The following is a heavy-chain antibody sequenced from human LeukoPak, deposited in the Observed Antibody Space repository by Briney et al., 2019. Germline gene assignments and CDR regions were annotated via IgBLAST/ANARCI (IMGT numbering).Heavy chain of an antibody. CDR2: IRPSGDNT. CDR1: GFTFSSYD. J-gene: IGHJ4*02. Sequence: GGSLRLSCAASGFTFSSYDMTWVRQAPGRGLEWVSSIRPSGDNTYYGDSVKGRFTISRDNSKNTLYLQMNSLRAEDTAVYYCARDQGGSYYGYYFDYWGQGTLVTVSS. D-gene: IGHD1-26*01. CDR3: ARDQGGSYYGYYFDY. V-gene: IGHV3-23*01.